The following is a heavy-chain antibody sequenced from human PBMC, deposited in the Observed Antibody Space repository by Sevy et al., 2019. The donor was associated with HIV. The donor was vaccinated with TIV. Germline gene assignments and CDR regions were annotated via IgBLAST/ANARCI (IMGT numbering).Heavy chain of an antibody. CDR2: ISYDGSNK. CDR1: GFTFSSYA. J-gene: IGHJ4*02. Sequence: GGSLRLSCAASGFTFSSYAMHWVRQAPGKGLEWVAVISYDGSNKYYADSVKGRFTISRDNSKNTRYLQMNSLRAEDTAVYYCARDRYYYDSSGYYGNWGQGTLVTVSS. V-gene: IGHV3-30*04. CDR3: ARDRYYYDSSGYYGN. D-gene: IGHD3-22*01.